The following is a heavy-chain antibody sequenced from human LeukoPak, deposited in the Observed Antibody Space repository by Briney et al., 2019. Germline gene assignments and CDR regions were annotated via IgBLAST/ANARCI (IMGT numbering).Heavy chain of an antibody. CDR2: IRNKTNNYAT. D-gene: IGHD6-19*01. V-gene: IGHV3-73*01. CDR1: GFTFSGSA. Sequence: PGGSLRLSCAASGFTFSGSAIHWVRQASGKGLEWVGRIRNKTNNYATAYAASVKGRFTVSRDDSKNTAYLQMNSLKTEDTAVYCCTRLDTSGHFDYWGQGTLVTVSS. CDR3: TRLDTSGHFDY. J-gene: IGHJ4*02.